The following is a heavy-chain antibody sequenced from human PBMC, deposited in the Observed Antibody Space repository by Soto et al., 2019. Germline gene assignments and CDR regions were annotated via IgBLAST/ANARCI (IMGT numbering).Heavy chain of an antibody. J-gene: IGHJ3*02. Sequence: GGSLRLSCAASGFTFDDYAMHWVRQAPGKGLEWVSGISWNSGSIGYADSVKGRFTISRDNAKNSLYLQMNSLRAEDTALYYCAKDKGIAVAGNTFDAFDIWGQGTMVTVSS. V-gene: IGHV3-9*01. CDR2: ISWNSGSI. D-gene: IGHD6-19*01. CDR1: GFTFDDYA. CDR3: AKDKGIAVAGNTFDAFDI.